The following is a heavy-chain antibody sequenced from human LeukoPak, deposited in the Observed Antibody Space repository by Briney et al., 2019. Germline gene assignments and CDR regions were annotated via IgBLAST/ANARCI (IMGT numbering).Heavy chain of an antibody. Sequence: GGSLRLSCAASGFTFSSYSMNWVRQAPGKGLEWVSSISSSSGYIHYADSVKGRFTISRDNAKKSLYLQMNSLRVEDTAVYYCARDREHYYGSRSYYNSWGQGTPVTVSS. CDR2: ISSSSGYI. V-gene: IGHV3-21*01. CDR1: GFTFSSYS. CDR3: ARDREHYYGSRSYYNS. D-gene: IGHD3-10*01. J-gene: IGHJ4*02.